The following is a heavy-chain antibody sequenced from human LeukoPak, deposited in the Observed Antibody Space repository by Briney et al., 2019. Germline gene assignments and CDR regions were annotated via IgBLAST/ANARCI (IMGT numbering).Heavy chain of an antibody. Sequence: SETLSLTCTVSGGSISSSSYYWGWIRQPPGKGLEWIGSIYHSGSTYYNPSLKSRVTISVDTSKNQSSLKLSSVTAADTAVYYCARVRAAAGTFGLFDPWGQGTLVTASS. CDR1: GGSISSSSYY. CDR2: IYHSGST. J-gene: IGHJ5*02. CDR3: ARVRAAAGTFGLFDP. V-gene: IGHV4-39*07. D-gene: IGHD6-13*01.